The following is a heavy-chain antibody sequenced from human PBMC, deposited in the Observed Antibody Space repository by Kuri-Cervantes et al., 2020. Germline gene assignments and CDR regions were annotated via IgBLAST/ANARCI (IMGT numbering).Heavy chain of an antibody. D-gene: IGHD3/OR15-3a*01. Sequence: SVKVSCKASGGTFGSYAISWVRQAPGQGLEWMGGIIPIFGTANYAQKFQGRVTITADESTSTAYMELRSLRSEDTAVYCCARSQFGPNYYYYMDVWGKGTTVTVSS. CDR1: GGTFGSYA. CDR3: ARSQFGPNYYYYMDV. CDR2: IIPIFGTA. V-gene: IGHV1-69*13. J-gene: IGHJ6*03.